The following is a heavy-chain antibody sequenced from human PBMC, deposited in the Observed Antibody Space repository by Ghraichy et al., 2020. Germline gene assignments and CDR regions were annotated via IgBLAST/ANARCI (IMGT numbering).Heavy chain of an antibody. Sequence: SETLSLTCTVSGGSISSYYWSWIRQPPGKGLEWIGYIYYSGSTNYNPSLKSRVTISVDTSKNQFSLKLSSVTAADTAVYYCAREVAARLYYNNWFDPWGQGTLVTVSS. D-gene: IGHD6-6*01. CDR3: AREVAARLYYNNWFDP. CDR2: IYYSGST. CDR1: GGSISSYY. J-gene: IGHJ5*02. V-gene: IGHV4-59*01.